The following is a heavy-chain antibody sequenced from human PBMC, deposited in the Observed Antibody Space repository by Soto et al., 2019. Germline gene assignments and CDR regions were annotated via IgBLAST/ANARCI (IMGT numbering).Heavy chain of an antibody. J-gene: IGHJ6*02. CDR2: IYWDDDK. V-gene: IGHV2-5*02. D-gene: IGHD2-2*01. Sequence: ESGPTLVNPTQTLTLTCTFSGFSLSTSGVGVGWIRQPPGKALEWLALIYWDDDKRYSPSLKSRLTITKDTSKNQVVLTMTNMDPVDTATYYCARADCSSTRPSYATEVWGQGTTVTVSS. CDR3: ARADCSSTRPSYATEV. CDR1: GFSLSTSGVG.